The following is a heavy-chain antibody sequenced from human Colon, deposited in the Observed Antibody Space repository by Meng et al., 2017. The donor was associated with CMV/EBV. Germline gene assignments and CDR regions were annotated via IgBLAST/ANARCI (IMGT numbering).Heavy chain of an antibody. CDR2: INSDGSTT. Sequence: GGSLRLSCAASGFTFNSYWMHWVRQAPGKGLVWVSRINSDGSTTNYADSVKGRFTISRDNSKNTLYLQMNSLRAEDTAVYYCAKVDQLLYKEPHYYGMDVWGQGTTVTVSS. CDR1: GFTFNSYW. D-gene: IGHD2-2*02. J-gene: IGHJ6*02. CDR3: AKVDQLLYKEPHYYGMDV. V-gene: IGHV3-74*01.